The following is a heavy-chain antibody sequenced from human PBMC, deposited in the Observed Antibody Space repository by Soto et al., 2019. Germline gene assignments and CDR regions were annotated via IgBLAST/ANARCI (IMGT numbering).Heavy chain of an antibody. Sequence: GGSLRLSCAASGFTFDDYTMHWVRQAPGKGLEGVSLISWDGGSTYYADSVKGRFTISRDNSKNSLYLQMNSLRTEDTALYYCAKGDSDFWSGYDYWGQGTLVTVSS. CDR3: AKGDSDFWSGYDY. CDR2: ISWDGGST. V-gene: IGHV3-43*01. CDR1: GFTFDDYT. J-gene: IGHJ4*02. D-gene: IGHD3-3*01.